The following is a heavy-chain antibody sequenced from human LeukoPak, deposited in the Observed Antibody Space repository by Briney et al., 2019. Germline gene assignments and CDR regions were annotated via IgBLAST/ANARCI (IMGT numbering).Heavy chain of an antibody. CDR2: ITSPVGHI. Sequence: GGSLRLSCAASGITFSSYSMNWVRQAPGKGLEWVASITSPVGHIYYADSLKGRITISRDNAKSSLYLQMNSLRAEDTAVYYCATDGQSSGWYGFDYWGQGTLVTVSS. V-gene: IGHV3-21*01. J-gene: IGHJ4*02. D-gene: IGHD6-19*01. CDR3: ATDGQSSGWYGFDY. CDR1: GITFSSYS.